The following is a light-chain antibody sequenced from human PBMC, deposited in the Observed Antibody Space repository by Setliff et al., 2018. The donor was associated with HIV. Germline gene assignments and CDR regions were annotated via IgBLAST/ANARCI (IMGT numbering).Light chain of an antibody. CDR3: SSYTSSSTLVV. V-gene: IGLV2-14*01. Sequence: QSALTQPASVSGSPGQSITISCTGTSSDTGAYNYVSWYQQHPGKAPKLMIYEVTNRPSGVSNRFSGSKSGNTASLTISGLQAEDEADYYCSSYTSSSTLVVFGGGTKVTVL. CDR2: EVT. CDR1: SSDTGAYNY. J-gene: IGLJ2*01.